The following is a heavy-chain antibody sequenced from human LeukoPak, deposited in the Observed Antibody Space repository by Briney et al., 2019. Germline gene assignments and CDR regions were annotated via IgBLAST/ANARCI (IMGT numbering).Heavy chain of an antibody. J-gene: IGHJ4*02. Sequence: GGSLRLSCAASGFTFSSYTMNWVRQAPGKGLEWVSSITSSSSYIYYADSVKGRFTISRDNAKNSLYLQMDSLRAEDTAVYYCARDFYDTSGYYYDYWGQGTLVTVSS. D-gene: IGHD3-22*01. V-gene: IGHV3-21*01. CDR3: ARDFYDTSGYYYDY. CDR1: GFTFSSYT. CDR2: ITSSSSYI.